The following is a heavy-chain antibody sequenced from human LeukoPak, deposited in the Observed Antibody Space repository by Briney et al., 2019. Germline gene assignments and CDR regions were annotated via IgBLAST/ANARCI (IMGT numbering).Heavy chain of an antibody. Sequence: SETLSLTCTVSGYSISSGYYWAWLRQTPGKGLEWIGNIYHTGSTYYNPSLKSRVTISVDTSRNQFSLKLNSVTAADTAVYYCARDTWGDYWGQGTLVTVSS. CDR2: IYHTGST. CDR3: ARDTWGDY. V-gene: IGHV4-38-2*02. D-gene: IGHD3-16*01. CDR1: GYSISSGYY. J-gene: IGHJ4*02.